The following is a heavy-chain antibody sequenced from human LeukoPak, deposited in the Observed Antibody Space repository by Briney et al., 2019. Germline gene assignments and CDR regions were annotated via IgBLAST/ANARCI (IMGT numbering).Heavy chain of an antibody. V-gene: IGHV3-43*01. J-gene: IGHJ4*02. CDR3: VKGIVGGLDY. CDR1: GFIFDDYT. CDR2: ITWDGSGI. Sequence: PGGSLRLSCAASGFIFDDYTMHWVRQAPGKGLEWVSLITWDGSGIHYADSVKGRFTISRDNREDSVYLQMNSLRTEDTALYYCVKGIVGGLDYWGQGTLVSVSS. D-gene: IGHD1-26*01.